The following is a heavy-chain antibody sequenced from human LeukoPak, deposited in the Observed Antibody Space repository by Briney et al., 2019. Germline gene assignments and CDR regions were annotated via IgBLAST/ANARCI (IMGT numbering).Heavy chain of an antibody. V-gene: IGHV3-11*01. CDR3: ARDYSGGPDDAFAI. CDR2: ISSSGSTI. J-gene: IGHJ3*02. D-gene: IGHD1-26*01. Sequence: GGSLRLSCAASGFTFSDYYMCWIRQAPGKGLEWVSYISSSGSTIYYADSVKGRFTISRDNAKNSLYLQMNSLRAEDTAVYYCARDYSGGPDDAFAIWGQGTMVTVSS. CDR1: GFTFSDYY.